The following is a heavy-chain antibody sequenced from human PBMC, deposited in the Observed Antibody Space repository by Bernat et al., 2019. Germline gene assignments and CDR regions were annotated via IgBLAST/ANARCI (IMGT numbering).Heavy chain of an antibody. Sequence: EVQLLESGGGLAQPGGSLRLSCAASGFTFSSYAMSWVRQAPGKGLEWVSAIGGSGGSTYYADSVKGRFTISRDNSKKTLNLQMNSLRAEDTAVYYCAKAKYYDILTGYDAFDIWGQGTMVTVSS. D-gene: IGHD3-9*01. CDR1: GFTFSSYA. V-gene: IGHV3-23*01. J-gene: IGHJ3*02. CDR3: AKAKYYDILTGYDAFDI. CDR2: IGGSGGST.